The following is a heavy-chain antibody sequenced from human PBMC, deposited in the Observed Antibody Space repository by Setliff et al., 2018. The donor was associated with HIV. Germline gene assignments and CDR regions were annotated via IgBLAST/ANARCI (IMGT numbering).Heavy chain of an antibody. V-gene: IGHV4-4*08. CDR1: GGSISSYY. CDR3: ARYRYYYDSSGYGRWFDP. CDR2: IYTSGST. J-gene: IGHJ5*02. D-gene: IGHD3-22*01. Sequence: LSLTCTVSGGSISSYYWSWIRQPPGKGLEWIGYIYTSGSTNYNPSLKSRVTISVDTSENQFSLRLNSVTAADTAVYYCARYRYYYDSSGYGRWFDPWGQGTLVTVSS.